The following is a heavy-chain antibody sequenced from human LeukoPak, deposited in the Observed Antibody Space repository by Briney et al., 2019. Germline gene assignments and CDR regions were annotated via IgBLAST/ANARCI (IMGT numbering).Heavy chain of an antibody. V-gene: IGHV1-18*01. CDR2: ISAYNGKT. CDR3: ARDAMRSGGSSPYYNYGMDV. CDR1: GYTFTSYG. D-gene: IGHD2-15*01. J-gene: IGHJ6*02. Sequence: ASVKVSCKASGYTFTSYGISWVRQAPGQGLEWMGWISAYNGKTNYVEKLQGRVTMTRDTSTSTAYMELRSLRSDDTAVYYCARDAMRSGGSSPYYNYGMDVWGQGTTVTVSS.